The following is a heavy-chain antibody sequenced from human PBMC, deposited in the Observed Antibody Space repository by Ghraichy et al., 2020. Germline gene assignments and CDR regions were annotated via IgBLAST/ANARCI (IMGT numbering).Heavy chain of an antibody. CDR3: ARHLGIVVVAFDL. V-gene: IGHV4-59*08. CDR1: GGSISNYY. Sequence: SCTVSGGSISNYYWSWIRQPPGKGLEWIGYIYYGGSSNYNPSLKSRVTISADTSKNQFSLKLSSVTAADTAVYYCARHLGIVVVAFDLWGRGTLATVSS. D-gene: IGHD3-22*01. J-gene: IGHJ2*01. CDR2: IYYGGSS.